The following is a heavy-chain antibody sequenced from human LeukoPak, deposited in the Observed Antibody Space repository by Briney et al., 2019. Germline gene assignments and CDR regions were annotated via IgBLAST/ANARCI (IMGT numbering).Heavy chain of an antibody. CDR1: GGSISSYY. CDR3: ARDPHYYDSSGYYYRYFDY. D-gene: IGHD3-22*01. CDR2: IYYSGST. Sequence: PSETLFLTCTVSGGSISSYYWSWIRQPPGKGLEWIGYIYYSGSTNYNPSLKSRVTISVDTSKNQFSLKLSSVTAADTAVYYCARDPHYYDSSGYYYRYFDYWGQGTLVTVSS. J-gene: IGHJ4*02. V-gene: IGHV4-59*01.